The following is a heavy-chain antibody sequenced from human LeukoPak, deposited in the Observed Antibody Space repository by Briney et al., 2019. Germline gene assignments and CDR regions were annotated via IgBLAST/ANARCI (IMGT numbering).Heavy chain of an antibody. Sequence: GASVKVSCKASGYTFTGYYMHWVRQAPGQGLEWMGWINPNSGGTNYAQKFQGRVTMTRDTSISTAYMELSSLRSEDTAVYYCARRFSGSGSPITYWGQGTLVTVSS. D-gene: IGHD3-10*01. V-gene: IGHV1-2*02. CDR1: GYTFTGYY. J-gene: IGHJ4*02. CDR3: ARRFSGSGSPITY. CDR2: INPNSGGT.